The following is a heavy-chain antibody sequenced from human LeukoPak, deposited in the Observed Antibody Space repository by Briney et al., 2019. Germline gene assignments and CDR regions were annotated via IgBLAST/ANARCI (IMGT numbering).Heavy chain of an antibody. CDR2: ISAYNGNT. CDR3: ARDKPHSKWELLRRRVAFDI. J-gene: IGHJ3*02. V-gene: IGHV1-18*01. D-gene: IGHD1-26*01. CDR1: GYTFTSYG. Sequence: AASVKVSCKASGYTFTSYGISWVRQAPGQGLEWMGWISAYNGNTNYAQKLQGRVTMTTDTSTSTAYMELRSLRSDDTAVYYCARDKPHSKWELLRRRVAFDIWGQGTMVTVSS.